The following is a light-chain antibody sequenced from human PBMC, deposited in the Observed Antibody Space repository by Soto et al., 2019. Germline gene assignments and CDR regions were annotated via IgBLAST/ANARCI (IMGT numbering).Light chain of an antibody. Sequence: EIVLTQSPATLSLSPGERATLSCRASQSVSSYLAWYQQKPGQAPRLLIYDASNRATGIPARFSGSGSGTDFTLTISSLEPEDFAVYSCQQRSNWPPTCGQGTKVEIK. CDR1: QSVSSY. J-gene: IGKJ1*01. CDR2: DAS. CDR3: QQRSNWPPT. V-gene: IGKV3-11*01.